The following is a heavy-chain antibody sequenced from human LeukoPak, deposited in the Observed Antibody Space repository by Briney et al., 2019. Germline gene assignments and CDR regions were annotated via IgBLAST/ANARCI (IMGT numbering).Heavy chain of an antibody. CDR2: IIPIFGTA. J-gene: IGHJ4*02. CDR1: GGTFSSYA. CDR3: AREPKTYQPGRDGYKFDY. V-gene: IGHV1-69*05. D-gene: IGHD5-24*01. Sequence: SVNVSCKASGGTFSSYAISWVRQAPGQGLEWMGRIIPIFGTANYAQKFQGRVTITTDESTSTAYMELSSLRSEDTAVYYCAREPKTYQPGRDGYKFDYWGQGTLVTVSS.